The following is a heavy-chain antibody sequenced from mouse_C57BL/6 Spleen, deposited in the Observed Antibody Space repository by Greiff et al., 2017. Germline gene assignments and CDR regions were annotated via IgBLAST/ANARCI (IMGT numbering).Heavy chain of an antibody. Sequence: VQLQQPGAELARPGASVKMSCKASGYTFTSYTMHWVKQRPGQGLEWIGYINPSSGYTKYNQKFKAKATLTVDKSSSTAYMQLGSLTSEDCAVYYCGYSNSFDYWGQGITLTVSS. CDR3: GYSNSFDY. V-gene: IGHV1-4*01. D-gene: IGHD2-5*01. CDR2: INPSSGYT. CDR1: GYTFTSYT. J-gene: IGHJ2*01.